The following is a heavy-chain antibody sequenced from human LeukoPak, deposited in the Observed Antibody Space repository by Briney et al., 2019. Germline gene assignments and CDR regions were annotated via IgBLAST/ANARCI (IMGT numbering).Heavy chain of an antibody. J-gene: IGHJ3*02. CDR1: GFTISSYW. Sequence: PGGSLRLSCAASGFTISSYWMSWVRQAPGKGLEWVANIRQDGGQTYYVDSEKGRFTISRDNAKNSLYLQVNSLRAEDTAVYYCARDKHNPGSAFDIWGQGTMLTVSS. D-gene: IGHD5-24*01. CDR3: ARDKHNPGSAFDI. V-gene: IGHV3-7*01. CDR2: IRQDGGQT.